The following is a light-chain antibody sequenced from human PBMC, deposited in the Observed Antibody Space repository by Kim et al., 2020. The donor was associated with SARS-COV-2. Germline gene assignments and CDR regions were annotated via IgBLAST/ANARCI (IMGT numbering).Light chain of an antibody. CDR1: SGSVSTNYY. CDR3: VLYMGSGIRV. Sequence: GGTVTLTCGLSSGSVSTNYYPSWYQQTPGQAPRTLIYSTNTRSSGVPDRFSGSILGNKAALTITGAQADDESDYYCVLYMGSGIRVFGGGTQLTVL. J-gene: IGLJ3*02. CDR2: STN. V-gene: IGLV8-61*01.